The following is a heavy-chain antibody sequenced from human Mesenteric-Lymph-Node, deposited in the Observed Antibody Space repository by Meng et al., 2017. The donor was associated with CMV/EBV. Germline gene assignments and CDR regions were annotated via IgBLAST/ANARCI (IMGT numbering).Heavy chain of an antibody. D-gene: IGHD2-21*02. Sequence: SETLSLTCAISGDSVSSNIAAWNWIRQSPSRGLEWLGRTYYRSRWYNDYAVSVKSRIIIDPDTSKNQFSLQLNSVTPDDTAVYYCARGRRPDKLLVVETANYFDYWGQGTLVTVSS. CDR3: ARGRRPDKLLVVETANYFDY. CDR2: TYYRSRWYN. CDR1: GDSVSSNIAA. J-gene: IGHJ4*02. V-gene: IGHV6-1*01.